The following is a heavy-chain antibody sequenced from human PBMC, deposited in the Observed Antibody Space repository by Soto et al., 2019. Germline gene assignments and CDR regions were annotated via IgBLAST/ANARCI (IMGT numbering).Heavy chain of an antibody. Sequence: GGSLRLSRVASGFTLSSYAMSWVRQVPGKALEWVSTVTVSGGSTYYAHSVKGRFTISRDRSNYKVPLLLNSLRVEDTAIYYCAGKMSPEGWFDPWGQGTLVTSPQ. CDR1: GFTLSSYA. CDR3: AGKMSPEGWFDP. J-gene: IGHJ5*02. V-gene: IGHV3-23*01. CDR2: VTVSGGST.